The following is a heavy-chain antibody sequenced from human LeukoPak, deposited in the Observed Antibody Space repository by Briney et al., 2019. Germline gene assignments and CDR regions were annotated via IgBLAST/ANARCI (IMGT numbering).Heavy chain of an antibody. J-gene: IGHJ4*02. CDR3: ARDPNSAL. CDR2: IYYSGST. D-gene: IGHD4-23*01. CDR1: GGSISSSY. V-gene: IGHV4-59*12. Sequence: ASETLSLTCTVSGGSISSSYWSWIRQPPGKGLEWIGYIYYSGSTSYNPSLKSRVTMSIDTSKNQISLRLTSVTAADTAVYYCARDPNSALWGQGTLVTVSS.